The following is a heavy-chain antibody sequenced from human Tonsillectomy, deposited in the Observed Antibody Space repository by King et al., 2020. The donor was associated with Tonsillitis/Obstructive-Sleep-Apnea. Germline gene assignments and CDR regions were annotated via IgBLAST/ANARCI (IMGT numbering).Heavy chain of an antibody. CDR2: IYYSGST. CDR3: ARGRGGYWYFDL. V-gene: IGHV4-59*08. CDR1: GGSISSYY. Sequence: QLQESGPGLVKPSETLSLTCTVSGGSISSYYWSWIRQPPGKGLEWIGYIYYSGSTNYNPSLKSRVTISVDPSKNQFSLKLSSVTAADTAVYYCARGRGGYWYFDLWGRGTLVTVSS. D-gene: IGHD3-16*01. J-gene: IGHJ2*01.